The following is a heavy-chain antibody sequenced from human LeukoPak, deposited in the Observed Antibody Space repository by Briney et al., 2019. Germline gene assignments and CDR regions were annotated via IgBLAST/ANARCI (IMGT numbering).Heavy chain of an antibody. CDR3: VKDLGGNYDY. CDR2: IDYDGSIT. CDR1: GFTFSSYR. Sequence: QPGGSLRLSCAASGFTFSSYRIHWVRQVPGKGLVWVSRIDYDGSITNYADSVKGRFTISRDNARNTLYLQMNSLRVDDTAVYYCVKDLGGNYDYWGQGTLVTVSS. J-gene: IGHJ4*02. D-gene: IGHD1-7*01. V-gene: IGHV3-74*01.